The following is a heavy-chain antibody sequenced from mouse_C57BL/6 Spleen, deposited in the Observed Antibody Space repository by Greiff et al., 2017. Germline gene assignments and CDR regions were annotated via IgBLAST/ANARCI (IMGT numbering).Heavy chain of an antibody. CDR2: IDPSDSYT. D-gene: IGHD2-10*01. V-gene: IGHV1-59*01. J-gene: IGHJ4*01. CDR1: GYTFTSYW. Sequence: VQLQQPGAELVRPGTSVKLSCKASGYTFTSYWMHWVKQRPGQGLEWIGVIDPSDSYTNYNQKFKGKATLTVDTSSSTAYMQLSSLTSEDSAVYYCANFLQAMDYWGQGTSVTVSS. CDR3: ANFLQAMDY.